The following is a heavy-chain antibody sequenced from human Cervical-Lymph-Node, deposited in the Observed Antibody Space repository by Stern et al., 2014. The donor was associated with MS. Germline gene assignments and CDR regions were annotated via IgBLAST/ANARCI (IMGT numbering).Heavy chain of an antibody. V-gene: IGHV1-3*01. D-gene: IGHD3-10*01. CDR3: ARGAGVYWYFDL. CDR1: GYTFMTYA. CDR2: INAGNGNT. Sequence: DQLVESGAEVKKPGASVKVSCKASGYTFMTYAMHWVRQAPGQRLEWMGWINAGNGNTKYSQKFQGRVTITRDTSASTAYMELSSLRSEDMAVYYCARGAGVYWYFDLWGRGTLVTVSS. J-gene: IGHJ2*01.